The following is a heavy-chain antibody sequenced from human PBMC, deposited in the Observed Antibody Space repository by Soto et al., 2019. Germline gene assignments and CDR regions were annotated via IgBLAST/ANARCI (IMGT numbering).Heavy chain of an antibody. V-gene: IGHV3-23*01. CDR1: GFTFSSYA. J-gene: IGHJ4*02. D-gene: IGHD6-6*01. CDR3: AKMRKQLVADY. Sequence: PGGSLRLSCVASGFTFSSYAMNWVRQAPGKGLEWVSSISSSGGSSYYANSVKGRFTISRDNSKNALYLQMNSLRAEDTAVYYCAKMRKQLVADYWGQGTLVTVSS. CDR2: ISSSGGSS.